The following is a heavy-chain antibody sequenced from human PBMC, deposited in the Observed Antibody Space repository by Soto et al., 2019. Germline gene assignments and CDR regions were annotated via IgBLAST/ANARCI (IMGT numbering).Heavy chain of an antibody. D-gene: IGHD5-12*01. CDR2: IVPLFRTT. Sequence: GASVKVSCKTSGGTFSSYAINWVRQAPGQGLEWMGGIVPLFRTTNYAQKFQGRVTITADTSTYTVYMELSELRSGDTAVYYCARGGYSSTRSNLLDRSCLDVRGQGTTVTVSS. V-gene: IGHV1-69*06. J-gene: IGHJ6*02. CDR3: ARGGYSSTRSNLLDRSCLDV. CDR1: GGTFSSYA.